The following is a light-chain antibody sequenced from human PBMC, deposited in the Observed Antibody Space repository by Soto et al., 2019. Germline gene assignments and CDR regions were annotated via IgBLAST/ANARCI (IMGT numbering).Light chain of an antibody. CDR1: QTISSW. V-gene: IGKV1-5*03. CDR2: KAS. J-gene: IGKJ1*01. Sequence: EIQMTQSPSTLSGSVGDRVTTTGRASQTISSWLAWYQTKPGKAPKLMIYKASTLKSGVPSRFSGSGSGTEFTLTISSLQPDDFATYYCQHYNSYSEAFGQGTKVDI. CDR3: QHYNSYSEA.